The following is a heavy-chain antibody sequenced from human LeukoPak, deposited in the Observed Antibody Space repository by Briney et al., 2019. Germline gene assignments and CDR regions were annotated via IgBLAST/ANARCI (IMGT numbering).Heavy chain of an antibody. CDR2: ISGSGDST. J-gene: IGHJ4*02. Sequence: PGRTLRLSCAASGFTFSTYGMSWVRQAPGKGLEGVSAISGSGDSTYYADSVKGRFTISRDNAKNTLYLQMSSLRPEVTAVYYCAREWSQFGELPDYWGQGTLVTVSS. V-gene: IGHV3-23*01. CDR1: GFTFSTYG. CDR3: AREWSQFGELPDY. D-gene: IGHD3-10*01.